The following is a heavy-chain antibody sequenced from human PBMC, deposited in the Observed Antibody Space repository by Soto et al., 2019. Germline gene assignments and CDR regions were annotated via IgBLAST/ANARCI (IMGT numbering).Heavy chain of an antibody. J-gene: IGHJ3*02. Sequence: SETLSLTCTVSGGSISSGGYYWSWIRQHPGKGLEWIGYIYYSGSTYYNPSLKSRVTISVDTSKNQSSLKLSSVTAADTAVYYCARTLYFDSSGYYYAAFDIWAQGTMVTVSS. V-gene: IGHV4-31*03. CDR2: IYYSGST. CDR1: GGSISSGGYY. D-gene: IGHD3-22*01. CDR3: ARTLYFDSSGYYYAAFDI.